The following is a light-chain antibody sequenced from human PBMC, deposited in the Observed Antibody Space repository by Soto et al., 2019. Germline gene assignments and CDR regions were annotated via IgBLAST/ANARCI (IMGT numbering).Light chain of an antibody. CDR2: DAS. Sequence: EIVLTQSPATLSLSPGERATLSCRASQSVSSYLAWYQQKPGQPPRLLIYDASNRATGIPARFSGSGSATDFTLTISSIEPEDFAVNYCQQRSNWRRRCTFSPGTKVDIK. J-gene: IGKJ3*01. CDR1: QSVSSY. CDR3: QQRSNWRRRCT. V-gene: IGKV3-11*01.